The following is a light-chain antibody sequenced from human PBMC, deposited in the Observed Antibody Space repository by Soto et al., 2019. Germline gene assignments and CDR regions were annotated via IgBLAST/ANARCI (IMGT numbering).Light chain of an antibody. J-gene: IGLJ1*01. CDR3: ISYTVSRSYV. CDR1: SSNIGTYDH. CDR2: SVS. Sequence: QSVLTQPPSVSAAPGQKVTISCSGSSSNIGTYDHVAWFQQFPGKTPKLMIYSVSNRPSGVSYRFSGSKSGNTASLTISGLQAEDEADYYCISYTVSRSYVFGTGTKVTVL. V-gene: IGLV2-14*01.